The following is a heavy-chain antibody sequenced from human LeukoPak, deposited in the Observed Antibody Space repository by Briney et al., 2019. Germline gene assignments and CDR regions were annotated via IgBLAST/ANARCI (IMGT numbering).Heavy chain of an antibody. Sequence: SETLSLTCAVYGGSFSGYYWSWIRQPPGKGLGWIGEINHSGSTNYNPSLKSRVTISVDTSKNHFSLKLSSVTAADTAVYYCARLDDSSGYIDWGQGTLVTVSS. D-gene: IGHD3-22*01. CDR3: ARLDDSSGYID. J-gene: IGHJ4*02. V-gene: IGHV4-34*01. CDR2: INHSGST. CDR1: GGSFSGYY.